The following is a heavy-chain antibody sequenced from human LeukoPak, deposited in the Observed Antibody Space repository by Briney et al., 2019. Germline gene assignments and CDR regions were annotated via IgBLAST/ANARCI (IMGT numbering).Heavy chain of an antibody. CDR3: AKGGSSNWYLFDH. J-gene: IGHJ4*02. CDR1: VFSFSSYA. Sequence: GWSLRLSCAASVFSFSSYAMSWVRQPPGKGLAGVWGISGSGGSACYADAVKGRFTISRDNSKMTLYRQMNRLRAEDVAVYYCAKGGSSNWYLFDHWGPGTLVTVSS. V-gene: IGHV3-23*01. D-gene: IGHD6-13*01. CDR2: ISGSGGSA.